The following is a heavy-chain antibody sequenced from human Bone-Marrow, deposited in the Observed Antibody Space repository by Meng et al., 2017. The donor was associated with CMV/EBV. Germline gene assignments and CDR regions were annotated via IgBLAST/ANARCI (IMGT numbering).Heavy chain of an antibody. D-gene: IGHD2-15*01. Sequence: GGSLRLSCAASGFTFSSYSMNWVRQAPGKGLEWVSSISSSSGYIYYADSVKGRFTISRDNAKNSLYLQMNSRRAEDTAVYYRARGGWTGGYYYYGMDVWGQGTTVTVSS. CDR2: ISSSSGYI. CDR3: ARGGWTGGYYYYGMDV. J-gene: IGHJ6*02. CDR1: GFTFSSYS. V-gene: IGHV3-21*01.